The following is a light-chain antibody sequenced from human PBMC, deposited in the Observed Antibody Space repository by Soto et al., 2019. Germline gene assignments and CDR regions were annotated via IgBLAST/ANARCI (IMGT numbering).Light chain of an antibody. V-gene: IGKV3D-15*01. Sequence: EIVMTQSPATLSVSPGERATLSCRASQSVSSNLAWYQQKPGQATRLLIYGASTRATGIPARFSGSGSGTKFTLTISSLQSEDFSVYYCKQYNNWPPWTFGQGTKVEIK. CDR3: KQYNNWPPWT. CDR1: QSVSSN. CDR2: GAS. J-gene: IGKJ1*01.